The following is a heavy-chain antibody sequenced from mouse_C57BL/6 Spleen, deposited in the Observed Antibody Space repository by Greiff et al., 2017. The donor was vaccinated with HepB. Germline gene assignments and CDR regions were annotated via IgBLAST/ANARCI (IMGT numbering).Heavy chain of an antibody. CDR2: ISYSGST. J-gene: IGHJ3*01. CDR1: GYSITSGYD. Sequence: EVKLVESGPGMVKPSQSLSLTCTVTGYSITSGYDWHWIRHFPGNKLEWMGYISYSGSTNYNPSLKSRISITHDTSKNHFFLKLNSVTTEDTATYYCARGGDSSFAYWGQGTLVTVSA. V-gene: IGHV3-1*01. CDR3: ARGGDSSFAY.